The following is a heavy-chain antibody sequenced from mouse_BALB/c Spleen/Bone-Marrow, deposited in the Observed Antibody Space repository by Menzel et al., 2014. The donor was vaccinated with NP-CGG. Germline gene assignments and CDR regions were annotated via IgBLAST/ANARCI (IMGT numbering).Heavy chain of an antibody. J-gene: IGHJ4*01. Sequence: QVQLQQSGTELVKPGASVKLSSKASGYTFTSYWIHWVKQGPGQGLEWIGEIHPSNGRTNYSEKFKTKATLTVDKSSSTAHMQLSSLTSEDSAVYYCARGTARAMMDYWGQGTSVTVSS. D-gene: IGHD3-2*01. CDR1: GYTFTSYW. CDR3: ARGTARAMMDY. V-gene: IGHV1S81*02. CDR2: IHPSNGRT.